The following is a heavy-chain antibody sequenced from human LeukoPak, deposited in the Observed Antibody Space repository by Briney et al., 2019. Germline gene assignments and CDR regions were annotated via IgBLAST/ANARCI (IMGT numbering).Heavy chain of an antibody. Sequence: GGSLRLSCAASGFTFSDHYMDWVRQAPGKGLEWVGRTRNKANSYTTEYAASVKGRFTISRDDSKNSLYLQMNSLKTEDTAVYYCARVGGSSWLDYWGQGTLVTVPS. CDR1: GFTFSDHY. CDR3: ARVGGSSWLDY. D-gene: IGHD6-13*01. J-gene: IGHJ4*02. V-gene: IGHV3-72*01. CDR2: TRNKANSYTT.